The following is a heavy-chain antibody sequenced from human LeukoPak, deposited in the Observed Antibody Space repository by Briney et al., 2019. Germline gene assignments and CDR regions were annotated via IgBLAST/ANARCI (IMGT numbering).Heavy chain of an antibody. J-gene: IGHJ4*02. CDR3: ARDHWGRWLQSIDY. Sequence: GGSLRLSCAASGFTFSSYAMHWVRQAPGKGLEWVAVISYDGSNKYYADSAKGRFTISRDNSKNTLYLQMNSLRAEDTAVYYCARDHWGRWLQSIDYWGQGTLVTVSS. CDR1: GFTFSSYA. D-gene: IGHD5-24*01. V-gene: IGHV3-30-3*01. CDR2: ISYDGSNK.